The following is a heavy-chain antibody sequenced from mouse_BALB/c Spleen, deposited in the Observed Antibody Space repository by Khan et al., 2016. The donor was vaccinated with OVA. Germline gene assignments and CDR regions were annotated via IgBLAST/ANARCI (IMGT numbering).Heavy chain of an antibody. CDR3: ARICGGDFDY. J-gene: IGHJ2*01. V-gene: IGHV3-2*02. CDR2: ISYSGNT. CDR1: GYSITSDYA. Sequence: EVKLEESGPGLVKPSQSLSLTCTVTGYSITSDYAWNWIRQFPGNKLEWLGFISYSGNTNYNPSLKSRISITRDTSKNQFFLQLNSVTTEDTATYYCARICGGDFDYWGQGTTLTVSS.